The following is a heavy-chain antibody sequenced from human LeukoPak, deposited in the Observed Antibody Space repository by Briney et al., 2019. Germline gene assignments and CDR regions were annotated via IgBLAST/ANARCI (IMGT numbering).Heavy chain of an antibody. Sequence: PSETLSLTRTVSGGSISSYYWSWIRQPPGKGLEWIGYIYYSGSTNYNPSLKSRVTISVDTSKNQFSLKLSSVTAADTAVYYCARDPHGYNESKICFDYWGQGTLVTVSS. V-gene: IGHV4-59*01. CDR2: IYYSGST. CDR3: ARDPHGYNESKICFDY. CDR1: GGSISSYY. J-gene: IGHJ4*02. D-gene: IGHD5-24*01.